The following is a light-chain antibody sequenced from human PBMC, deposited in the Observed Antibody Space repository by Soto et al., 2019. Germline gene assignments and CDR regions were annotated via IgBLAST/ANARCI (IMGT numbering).Light chain of an antibody. J-gene: IGLJ1*01. CDR1: SSDVGGYNY. CDR3: SSYAGGNNAYV. V-gene: IGLV2-8*01. CDR2: EVT. Sequence: QSALTQPPSASASPGQSVTISCTGASSDVGGYNYVSWYQQHPGKAPKLMIYEVTKRPSGVPDRFSGSKSGNTASLTVSGLQPEDEADYYCSSYAGGNNAYVFGTGTKVTVL.